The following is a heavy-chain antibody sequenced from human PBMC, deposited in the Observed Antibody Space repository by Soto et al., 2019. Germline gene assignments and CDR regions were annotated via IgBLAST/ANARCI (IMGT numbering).Heavy chain of an antibody. D-gene: IGHD3-3*01. J-gene: IGHJ5*02. CDR1: GFTCSSYG. CDR2: RKSDGTNK. CDR3: AEPRSSLEWPPFDP. Sequence: QVKLVESGGTVVQPGRSLRLSCAASGFTCSSYGMHWVRQAPGKGLEWVAVRKSDGTNKYYTDSVKGRFTISRDNSKQILYLQMNNLGPEDTAVYYCAEPRSSLEWPPFDPWGRGTLVTVSP. V-gene: IGHV3-30*18.